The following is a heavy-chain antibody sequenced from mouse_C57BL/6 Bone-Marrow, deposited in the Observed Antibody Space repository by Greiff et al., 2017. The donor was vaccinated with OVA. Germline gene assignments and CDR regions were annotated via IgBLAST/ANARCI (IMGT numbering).Heavy chain of an antibody. CDR3: ARSESYGCAY. J-gene: IGHJ3*01. CDR2: IRNKANGYTT. V-gene: IGHV7-3*01. CDR1: GFTFTDYY. D-gene: IGHD1-1*01. Sequence: DVQLVESGGGLVQPGGSLSLSCAASGFTFTDYYMSWVRQPPGKALEWLGFIRNKANGYTTEYSASVKGRFTISRDNSQSILYLQMNALRAEDSATYYCARSESYGCAYWGQGTLVTVSA.